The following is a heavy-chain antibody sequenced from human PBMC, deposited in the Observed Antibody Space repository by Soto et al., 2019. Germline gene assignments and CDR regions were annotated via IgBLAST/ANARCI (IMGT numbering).Heavy chain of an antibody. CDR1: GFTFSSYA. J-gene: IGHJ6*03. CDR3: AKAGNTMVRGVPDYYYYMDV. CDR2: ISGSGGST. Sequence: GGSLRLSCAASGFTFSSYAMSWVRQAPGKGLEWVSAISGSGGSTYYADSVKGRFTISRDNSKNTLDLQMNSLRAEDTAVYYCAKAGNTMVRGVPDYYYYMDVWGKGTTVTVSS. V-gene: IGHV3-23*01. D-gene: IGHD3-10*01.